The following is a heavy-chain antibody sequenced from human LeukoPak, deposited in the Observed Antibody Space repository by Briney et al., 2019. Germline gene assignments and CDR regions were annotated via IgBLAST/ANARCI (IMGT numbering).Heavy chain of an antibody. J-gene: IGHJ5*02. CDR3: ARRAVTDRDNWFDP. D-gene: IGHD3-3*01. CDR2: IYTSGST. CDR1: GGSISSYY. V-gene: IGHV4-4*09. Sequence: TSETLSLTCTVSGGSISSYYWSWIRQPPGKGLEWIGYIYTSGSTNYNPSLKSRVTISVDTSKNQFSLKLSSVTAADTAVYYCARRAVTDRDNWFDPWGQGTLVTVSS.